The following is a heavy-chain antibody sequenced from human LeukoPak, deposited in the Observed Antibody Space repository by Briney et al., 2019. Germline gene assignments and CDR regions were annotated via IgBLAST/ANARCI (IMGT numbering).Heavy chain of an antibody. D-gene: IGHD3-10*01. CDR2: TGAYNGNT. J-gene: IGHJ1*01. CDR1: GYTFTSYG. CDR3: ARDHPWFGEFAEYFQH. Sequence: ASVKVSCKASGYTFTSYGISWVRQAPGQGLEWMGWTGAYNGNTNYAQKLQGRVTMTTDTSTSTAYMELRSLRSDDTAVYYCARDHPWFGEFAEYFQHWGQGTLVTVSS. V-gene: IGHV1-18*01.